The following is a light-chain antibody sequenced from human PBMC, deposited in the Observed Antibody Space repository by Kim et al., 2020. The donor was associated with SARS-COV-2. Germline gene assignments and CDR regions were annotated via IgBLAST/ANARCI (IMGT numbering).Light chain of an antibody. CDR3: QQYKSLYT. Sequence: DIQMTQSPSTLSASVGDRVAITCRASENIEIWLAWYQVKPGKAPKVLIYKASALESEVPSRFSGRGSGTEFTLTISSLQPEDFATYYCQQYKSLYTFGQGTKLEI. V-gene: IGKV1-5*03. J-gene: IGKJ2*01. CDR1: ENIEIW. CDR2: KAS.